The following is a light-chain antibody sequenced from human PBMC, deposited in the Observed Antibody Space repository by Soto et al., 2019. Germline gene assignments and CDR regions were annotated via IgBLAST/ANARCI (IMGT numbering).Light chain of an antibody. J-gene: IGKJ1*01. CDR1: ESIRSW. CDR2: KAS. Sequence: DIQMTQSPSTLSASVGDRVTITCRASESIRSWLAWYQQKPGKAPKVLIYKASTLESGVPSRFSGSQSGTEFTITISSMQPDDFGNYYCQQYNNYWTFGQGTKVEIK. CDR3: QQYNNYWT. V-gene: IGKV1-5*03.